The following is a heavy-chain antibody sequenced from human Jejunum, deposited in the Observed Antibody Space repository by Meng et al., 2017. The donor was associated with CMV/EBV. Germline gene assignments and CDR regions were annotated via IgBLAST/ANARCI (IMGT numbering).Heavy chain of an antibody. V-gene: IGHV1-2*02. D-gene: IGHD1-26*01. Sequence: SESTFTDYDLQWVRQAPGQGLEWMGWINPDTGDTNYAQQFQGRVTMTRDTSTNTAYMELTRLRSDDTALYYCAKDGGSFLDYYFDYWGQGTLVTVSS. J-gene: IGHJ4*02. CDR1: ESTFTDYD. CDR2: INPDTGDT. CDR3: AKDGGSFLDYYFDY.